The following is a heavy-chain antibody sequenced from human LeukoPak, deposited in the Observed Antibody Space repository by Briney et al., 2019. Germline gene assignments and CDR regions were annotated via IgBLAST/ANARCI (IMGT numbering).Heavy chain of an antibody. Sequence: GGSLRLSCAASGFTFSTYTMTWVRQAPGKGLEWVSLIGSSGSDKYYADSVTGRFTISRDNSKNMLYLQMNSLRAEDTAVYYCAKSGPDYDGYAVYWGQGTLVTVSS. CDR2: IGSSGSDK. J-gene: IGHJ4*02. D-gene: IGHD4-17*01. CDR3: AKSGPDYDGYAVY. V-gene: IGHV3-23*01. CDR1: GFTFSTYT.